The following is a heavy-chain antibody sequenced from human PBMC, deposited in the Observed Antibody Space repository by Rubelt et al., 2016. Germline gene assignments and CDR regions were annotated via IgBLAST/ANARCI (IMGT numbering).Heavy chain of an antibody. V-gene: IGHV3-66*02. J-gene: IGHJ4*02. D-gene: IGHD1/OR15-1a*01. CDR2: IYSGGGT. Sequence: VSVIYSGGGTYYADSVKGRFTISRDNSKNTLYLQMNSLRAEDTAVYYCARVVLEQSYYFDYWGQGTLVTVSS. CDR3: ARVVLEQSYYFDY.